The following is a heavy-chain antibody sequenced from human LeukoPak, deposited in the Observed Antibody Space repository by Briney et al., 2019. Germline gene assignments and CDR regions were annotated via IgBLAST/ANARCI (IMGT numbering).Heavy chain of an antibody. CDR2: ISGSGGST. D-gene: IGHD1-26*01. CDR3: AKDLGGSYY. V-gene: IGHV3-23*01. Sequence: PGGSLRLSCAASGFTFSNYAMNWVRQAPGKGLEWVSTISGSGGSTYYADSVKGRFTIFRDKSKNTLFLLMNSLRAEDTAVYYCAKDLGGSYYWGQGTLVTVSS. CDR1: GFTFSNYA. J-gene: IGHJ4*02.